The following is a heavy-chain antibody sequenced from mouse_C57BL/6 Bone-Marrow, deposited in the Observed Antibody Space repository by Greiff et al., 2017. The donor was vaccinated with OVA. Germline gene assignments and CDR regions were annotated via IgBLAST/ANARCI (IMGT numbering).Heavy chain of an antibody. CDR2: IYPGSGST. J-gene: IGHJ1*03. CDR1: GYTFTSYW. CDR3: ANYYGSSPWYFDV. Sequence: QVQLKQPGAELVKPGASVKMSCKASGYTFTSYWITWVKQRPGQGLEWIGDIYPGSGSTNYNEKFKGKATLTVDTSSSTAYMQLSSLTSEDSAVYYCANYYGSSPWYFDVWGTGTTVTVSS. V-gene: IGHV1-55*01. D-gene: IGHD1-1*01.